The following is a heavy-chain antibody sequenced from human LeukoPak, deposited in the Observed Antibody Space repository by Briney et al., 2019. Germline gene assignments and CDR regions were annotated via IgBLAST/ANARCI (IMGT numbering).Heavy chain of an antibody. V-gene: IGHV3-15*01. D-gene: IGHD1-26*01. CDR1: GFTFSNAW. CDR3: TTVGGSYAPDYYYYYYMDV. J-gene: IGHJ6*03. CDR2: IKSKTDGGTT. Sequence: PGGSLRLSCAASGFTFSNAWMSWVRQAPGKGLEWVGRIKSKTDGGTTDYAAPVKGRFTISRDDSKNTLYLQMNSLKTEDTAVYYCTTVGGSYAPDYYYYYYMDVWGKGTTVTVSS.